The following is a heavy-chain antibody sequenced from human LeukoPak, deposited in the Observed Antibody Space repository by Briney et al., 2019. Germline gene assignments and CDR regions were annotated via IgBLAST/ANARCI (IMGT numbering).Heavy chain of an antibody. CDR2: IIPIFGTA. J-gene: IGHJ2*01. V-gene: IGHV1-69*05. D-gene: IGHD2-8*01. CDR3: ARELGYCTNGVCQDWYFDL. CDR1: GGTFSSYA. Sequence: EASVKVSCKASGGTFSSYAISWVRQAPGQGLEWMGRIIPIFGTANYAQKFQRRVTITTDESTSTAYMELSSLRSEDTAVYYCARELGYCTNGVCQDWYFDLWGRGTLVTVSS.